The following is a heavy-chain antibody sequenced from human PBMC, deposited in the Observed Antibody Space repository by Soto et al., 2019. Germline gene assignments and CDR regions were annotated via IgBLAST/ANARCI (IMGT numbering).Heavy chain of an antibody. Sequence: QVQLVQSGAEVKKPGASVKVSCKASGNTFSNYYIHWVRQAPGQGLEWMGTINPSGGHTTYAQKYLGRGTMTGETSTSTLYMELTSLRSEDTAVYFCARGGHVVVVTAAFDYWGQGTLVTVSS. CDR1: GNTFSNYY. D-gene: IGHD2-21*02. CDR3: ARGGHVVVVTAAFDY. V-gene: IGHV1-46*03. J-gene: IGHJ4*02. CDR2: INPSGGHT.